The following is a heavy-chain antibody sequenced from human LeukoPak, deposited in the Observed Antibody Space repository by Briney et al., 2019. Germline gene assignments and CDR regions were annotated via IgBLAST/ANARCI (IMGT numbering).Heavy chain of an antibody. J-gene: IGHJ5*02. CDR3: ARDLGYCSSTSCYRWFDP. CDR1: GFTFSSYS. CDR2: ISSSSSTI. Sequence: GGSLRLSCAASGFTFSSYSMNWVRQAPGKGLEWVSYISSSSSTIYYADSVKGRFTISRDNAKNSLYLQMNSLRAEDTAVYYCARDLGYCSSTSCYRWFDPWGQGTLVTVSS. D-gene: IGHD2-2*03. V-gene: IGHV3-48*04.